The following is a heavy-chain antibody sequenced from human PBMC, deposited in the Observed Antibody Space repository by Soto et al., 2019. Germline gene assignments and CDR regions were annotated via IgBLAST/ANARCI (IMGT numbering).Heavy chain of an antibody. CDR1: GGTFSSYA. Sequence: SVKVSCKASGGTFSSYAISWVRQAPGQGLEWMGGIIPIFGTANYAQKFQGRVTITADESTSTAYMELSSLRSEDTAVYYCARSGGDATHYYYGMDVWGQGTTVTVSS. J-gene: IGHJ6*02. V-gene: IGHV1-69*13. CDR2: IIPIFGTA. CDR3: ARSGGDATHYYYGMDV. D-gene: IGHD3-10*01.